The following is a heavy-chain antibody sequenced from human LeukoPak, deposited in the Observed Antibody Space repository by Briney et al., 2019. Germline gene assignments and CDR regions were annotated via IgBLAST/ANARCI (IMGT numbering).Heavy chain of an antibody. V-gene: IGHV3-21*01. CDR1: GFTFSTYS. J-gene: IGHJ4*02. Sequence: PGGSLGLSCAASGFTFSTYSMNWVRQAPGKGLEWVSSISSSGNSTYYADSVKGRFTISRDNAKNSLYLQMHSLRAEDTAVYYCASVMEVGIWLFDYWGQGTLVTVSS. CDR3: ASVMEVGIWLFDY. D-gene: IGHD3-9*01. CDR2: ISSSGNST.